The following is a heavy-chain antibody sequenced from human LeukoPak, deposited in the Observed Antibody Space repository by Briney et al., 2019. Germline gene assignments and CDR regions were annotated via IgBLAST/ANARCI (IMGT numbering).Heavy chain of an antibody. J-gene: IGHJ6*03. V-gene: IGHV4-34*01. D-gene: IGHD6-13*01. CDR1: VGSFSGYY. CDR3: ARRGYTDYMDV. CDR2: INHSGST. Sequence: SETLSLTCAVYVGSFSGYYWSWIRQSPEKGLEWIGEINHSGSTKYNPSLESRVTISVDPSKNQFSLKVNFVTAADTAVYYCARRGYTDYMDVWGKGTTVTVSS.